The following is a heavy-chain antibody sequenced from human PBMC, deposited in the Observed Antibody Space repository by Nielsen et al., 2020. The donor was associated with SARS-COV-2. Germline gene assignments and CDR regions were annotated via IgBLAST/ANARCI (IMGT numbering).Heavy chain of an antibody. Sequence: ASVKVSCKASGYTFTNNYMHWVRQAPGQGLEWMGLINPTNGGTTYAQKFQGRVTLTTDTSTSTAYMELRSLRSDDTAVYYCARGRSGTRFDPWGQGTLVTVSS. D-gene: IGHD3-10*01. CDR2: INPTNGGT. CDR3: ARGRSGTRFDP. J-gene: IGHJ5*02. CDR1: GYTFTNNY. V-gene: IGHV1-46*01.